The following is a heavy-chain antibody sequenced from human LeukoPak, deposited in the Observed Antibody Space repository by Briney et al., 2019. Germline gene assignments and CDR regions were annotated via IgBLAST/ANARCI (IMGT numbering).Heavy chain of an antibody. D-gene: IGHD3-10*01. J-gene: IGHJ4*02. V-gene: IGHV4-39*01. CDR3: AKHYMGSSYNHGLDS. CDR1: GGSISSSSYY. Sequence: PSETLSLTCTVSGGSISSSSYYWGWIRQPPGKGLEWIGSIYYSGSTYYNPSLKSRVTISVDKSKNQFSLKLSSVTAADTALYYCAKHYMGSSYNHGLDSWGQGILVTVSS. CDR2: IYYSGST.